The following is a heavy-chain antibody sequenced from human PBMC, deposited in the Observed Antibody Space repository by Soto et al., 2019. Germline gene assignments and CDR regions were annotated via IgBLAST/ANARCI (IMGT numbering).Heavy chain of an antibody. V-gene: IGHV1-69*13. CDR1: GGTFSSYA. CDR3: ARDRVTMIVNPTPAVGYYYGMDV. D-gene: IGHD3-22*01. Sequence: SVKVSCKASGGTFSSYAISWVRQAPGQGLEWMGGIIPIFGTANYAQKFQGRVTITADESTSTAYMELSSLRSEDTAVYYCARDRVTMIVNPTPAVGYYYGMDVWGQGTTVTVSS. CDR2: IIPIFGTA. J-gene: IGHJ6*02.